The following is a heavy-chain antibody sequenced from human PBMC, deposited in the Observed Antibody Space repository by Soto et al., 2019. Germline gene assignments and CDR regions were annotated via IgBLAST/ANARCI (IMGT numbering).Heavy chain of an antibody. CDR1: GFTFSNYS. D-gene: IGHD3-3*01. J-gene: IGHJ6*02. CDR3: ARDGVLRFLEWLPSRIPINYYYYGMDV. CDR2: ISSSTRTI. Sequence: GGSLRLSCAASGFTFSNYSMNWVRQAPGKGLEWVSYISSSTRTIYYADSVKGRFTISRDNAKNSLYLQMNSLRDEDTAVYYCARDGVLRFLEWLPSRIPINYYYYGMDVWGQGTTVTVSS. V-gene: IGHV3-48*02.